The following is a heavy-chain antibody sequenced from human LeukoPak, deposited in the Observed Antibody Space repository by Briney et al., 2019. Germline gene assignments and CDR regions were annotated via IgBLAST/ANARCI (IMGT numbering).Heavy chain of an antibody. CDR2: MNPHSDNT. J-gene: IGHJ4*02. D-gene: IGHD3-22*01. V-gene: IGHV1-8*01. CDR3: AREDYYDSGSSDY. CDR1: GYTFTSYD. Sequence: ASVKVSCKASGYTFTSYDINWVRQATGQELEWMGWMNPHSDNTAYAQKFQGRVTMTKNTSISTAYMELSSLRSEDTAIYYCAREDYYDSGSSDYWGQGTLVTVSS.